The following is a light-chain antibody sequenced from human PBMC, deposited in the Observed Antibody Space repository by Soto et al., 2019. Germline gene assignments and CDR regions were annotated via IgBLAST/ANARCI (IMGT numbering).Light chain of an antibody. Sequence: DIQMTQSPSSLSASVGDRGTITCRASQGISNYLAWYQQKPGKVPKLLIYAASTLQSGVPSRFSGSGSGTDFTLTISSLQPEDVATYYCQKYNSAPSFGQGTRLEIK. V-gene: IGKV1-27*01. CDR1: QGISNY. CDR2: AAS. CDR3: QKYNSAPS. J-gene: IGKJ5*01.